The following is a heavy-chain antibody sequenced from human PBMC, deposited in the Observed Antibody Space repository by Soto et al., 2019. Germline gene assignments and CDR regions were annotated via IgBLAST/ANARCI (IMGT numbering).Heavy chain of an antibody. J-gene: IGHJ4*02. CDR1: GFTFSDHH. Sequence: GGSLRLSFAASGFTFSDHHMDRVRQAPGKGLEWVVRARNKANSYTTAYAESVKGRFTISRDDSKNSLSLKMNRLKTEETAVYFCARLRGTSFDXWGQVTLVTVSX. V-gene: IGHV3-72*01. CDR3: ARLRGTSFDX. CDR2: ARNKANSYTT.